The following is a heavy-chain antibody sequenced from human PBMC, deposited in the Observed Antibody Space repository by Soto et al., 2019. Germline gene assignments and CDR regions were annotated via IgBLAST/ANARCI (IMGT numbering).Heavy chain of an antibody. CDR1: GGSISSYY. CDR2: IYYSGST. J-gene: IGHJ6*03. V-gene: IGHV4-59*08. D-gene: IGHD6-6*01. Sequence: SETLSLTCTVSGGSISSYYWSWIRQPPGKGLEWIGYIYYSGSTNYNPSLKSRVTISVDTSKNQFSLKLSSVTAADTAVYYCARIAARTSYYYYYMDVWGKGTTVTVSS. CDR3: ARIAARTSYYYYYMDV.